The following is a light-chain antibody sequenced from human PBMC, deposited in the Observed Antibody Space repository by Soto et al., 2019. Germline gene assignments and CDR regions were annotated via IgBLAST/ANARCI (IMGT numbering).Light chain of an antibody. CDR1: QSVSSSY. V-gene: IGKV3-20*01. J-gene: IGKJ5*01. CDR3: QQYGSSFWIT. Sequence: EIVLTQSPGTLSLSPGERATLSCRASQSVSSSYLAWYQQKPGQAPRLLIYGASSRATGIPDRFSGSWSGTDFALTIGRLEPEDFAVYYCQQYGSSFWITFGRGTRLEIK. CDR2: GAS.